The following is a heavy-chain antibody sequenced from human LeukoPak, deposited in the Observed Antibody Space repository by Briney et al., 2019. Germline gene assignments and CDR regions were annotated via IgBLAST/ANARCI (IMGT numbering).Heavy chain of an antibody. CDR1: GFTFNNYG. Sequence: PGRSLRLSCAASGFTFNNYGMHWVRQAPGKGLEWVAVISYDGSNKYYADSVKGRFTISRDNSKNTLHLQMNSLRAEDTAVYYCAKDYCSSSSCYGEYWGQGTLVTVSS. D-gene: IGHD2-2*01. V-gene: IGHV3-30*18. CDR2: ISYDGSNK. CDR3: AKDYCSSSSCYGEY. J-gene: IGHJ4*02.